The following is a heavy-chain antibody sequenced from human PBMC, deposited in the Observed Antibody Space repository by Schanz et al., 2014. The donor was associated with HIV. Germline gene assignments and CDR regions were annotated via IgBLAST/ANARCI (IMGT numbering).Heavy chain of an antibody. CDR2: ISGSSIT. Sequence: EVQLLESGGGLVQPGGSLRLSCAASGFTFNSYAMNALSWVRQAPGRGLEWVSAISGSSITYSADSVKGRFTISRDNSKNTLNLQMDSLRREDTAVYYCAKVGRPEYGDYDVYFLDYWGQGTPVSVYS. CDR3: AKVGRPEYGDYDVYFLDY. D-gene: IGHD4-17*01. V-gene: IGHV3-23*01. J-gene: IGHJ4*02. CDR1: GFTFNSYA.